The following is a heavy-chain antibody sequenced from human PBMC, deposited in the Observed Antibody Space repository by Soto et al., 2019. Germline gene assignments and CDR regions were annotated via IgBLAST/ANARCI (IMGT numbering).Heavy chain of an antibody. CDR1: GDSITSGVHY. D-gene: IGHD3-16*01. V-gene: IGHV4-31*03. Sequence: SETLSLTCTVSGDSITSGVHYWSWIRQLPGKGLEWIGYIFYSGPTYYNPSLKSRVAISVDTSKNQFSLKLNSVTAADTAVYYCARVGGINWFDPWGQGTLVTVSS. J-gene: IGHJ5*02. CDR2: IFYSGPT. CDR3: ARVGGINWFDP.